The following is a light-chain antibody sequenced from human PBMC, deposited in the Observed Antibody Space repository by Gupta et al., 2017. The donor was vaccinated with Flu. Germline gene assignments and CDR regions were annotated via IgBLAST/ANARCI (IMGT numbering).Light chain of an antibody. V-gene: IGLV2-11*01. Sequence: QSALTQPRSVSGAPGHSVTISCTGTSNDVGSYNYISWYQLHPGEVPKLVLYDVNKRPSGVPDRFSGSKSGNTASLTISGLQTADEAEYYCCSYAGTHTSVFGGGTKLTVL. CDR3: CSYAGTHTSV. J-gene: IGLJ2*01. CDR1: SNDVGSYNY. CDR2: DVN.